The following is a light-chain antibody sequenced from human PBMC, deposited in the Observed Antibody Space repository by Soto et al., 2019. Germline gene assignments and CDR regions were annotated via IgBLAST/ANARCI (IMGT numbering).Light chain of an antibody. J-gene: IGKJ1*01. CDR1: HSISSW. CDR2: KAS. CDR3: QQYNGYPWT. Sequence: DIQMTQSPSTLSASVGDRVTITCRASHSISSWLAWYQQKAGKAPKALIYKASNLESGVPSRFGGSGSGTEFTLTISSLQPDDFATYYCQQYNGYPWTFGQGTKVEIK. V-gene: IGKV1-5*03.